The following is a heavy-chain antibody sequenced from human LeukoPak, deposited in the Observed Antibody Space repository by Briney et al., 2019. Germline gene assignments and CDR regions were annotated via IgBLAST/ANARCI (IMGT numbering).Heavy chain of an antibody. J-gene: IGHJ4*02. V-gene: IGHV3-23*01. Sequence: GGSLRLSCTASGFTFSNYAMSWVRQAPGKGLEWVSGISGSGVSTYYADSVKGRFTISRDNAKNSLYLQMNSLRAEDTAVYYCASPLYYDTRGFYYQVFDWGQGTLVTVSS. CDR3: ASPLYYDTRGFYYQVFD. D-gene: IGHD3-22*01. CDR1: GFTFSNYA. CDR2: ISGSGVST.